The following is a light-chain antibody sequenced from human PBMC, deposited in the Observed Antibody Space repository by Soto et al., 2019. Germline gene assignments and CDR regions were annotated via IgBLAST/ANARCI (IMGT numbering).Light chain of an antibody. CDR1: QSISSSY. J-gene: IGKJ2*01. CDR3: QLYGGSHMFS. CDR2: AAS. Sequence: EIVLTQSPGTLSLSPGEGGTLSCRASQSISSSYLAWYQQKPGQSPRLLIYAASCRATGIPDRFSGSGSGTDFTLTISRLEPEDFAVYYCQLYGGSHMFSFGQGTKLEIK. V-gene: IGKV3-20*01.